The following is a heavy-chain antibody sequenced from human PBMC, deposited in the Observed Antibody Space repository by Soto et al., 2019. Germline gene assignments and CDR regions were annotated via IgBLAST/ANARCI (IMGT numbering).Heavy chain of an antibody. CDR1: GGSISGYY. CDR2: MYKTGST. D-gene: IGHD2-21*02. V-gene: IGHV4-59*01. CDR3: ARDLWGYCGTDCYPLDV. Sequence: PSETLSLTCTVSGGSISGYYWSWTRQPPGKGLEWIGYMYKTGSTVYNPSFKSRVTISVDTSKNQFSLKLNSVTAADTAVYYCARDLWGYCGTDCYPLDVWGQGTTVTVS. J-gene: IGHJ6*02.